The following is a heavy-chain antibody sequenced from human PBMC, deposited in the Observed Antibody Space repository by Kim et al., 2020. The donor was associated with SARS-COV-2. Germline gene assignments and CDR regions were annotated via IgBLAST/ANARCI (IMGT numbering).Heavy chain of an antibody. Sequence: ASVKVSCKTSGYTFTTYGLSWVRQAPGQGLEWMGRISTDSGYTKYAQKFQDRVTLTKDTSTSTAYMELRSLISDDTAVYFCARDRDYRFDLWGQGTLVTV. CDR1: GYTFTTYG. CDR2: ISTDSGYT. V-gene: IGHV1-18*01. CDR3: ARDRDYRFDL. D-gene: IGHD3-16*02. J-gene: IGHJ4*02.